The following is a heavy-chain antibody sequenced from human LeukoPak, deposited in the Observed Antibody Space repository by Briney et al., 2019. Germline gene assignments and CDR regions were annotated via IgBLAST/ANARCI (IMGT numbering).Heavy chain of an antibody. J-gene: IGHJ4*02. V-gene: IGHV3-74*01. Sequence: GGSLRLSCAASGFTFSSYWMHWVRQAPGKGLGWVSRINSDGSSTTYADSVKGRFTLSRDNAQNTLSLQMSSLRAEDAAVYYCARPDYGDYHFDYWGQGNLVTVSS. D-gene: IGHD4-17*01. CDR3: ARPDYGDYHFDY. CDR2: INSDGSST. CDR1: GFTFSSYW.